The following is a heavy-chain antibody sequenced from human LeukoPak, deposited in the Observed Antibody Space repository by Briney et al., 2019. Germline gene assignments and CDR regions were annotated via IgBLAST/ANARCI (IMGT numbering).Heavy chain of an antibody. CDR3: ATVAAGYY. CDR2: ISGTSTYI. V-gene: IGHV3-21*01. Sequence: PGGSLRLSCSASGVTFSSSGMHWVRQAPGKGLQWVSSISGTSTYIYYADSVRGRFTISRDNAKNSLYLQMSSLRAEDTAVYYCATVAAGYYWGQGTLVTVSS. J-gene: IGHJ4*02. CDR1: GVTFSSSG. D-gene: IGHD6-13*01.